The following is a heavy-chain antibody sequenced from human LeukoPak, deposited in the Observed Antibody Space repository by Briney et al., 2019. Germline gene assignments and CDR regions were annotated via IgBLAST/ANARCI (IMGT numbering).Heavy chain of an antibody. CDR1: GFTFSSYA. J-gene: IGHJ4*02. CDR3: AKSRTRSSWIDY. CDR2: ISGSGGST. V-gene: IGHV3-23*01. Sequence: GASLGLSCAASGFTFSSYAMSWVRQAPGKGLEWVSAISGSGGSTYYADSVKGRFTISRDNSKNTLYLQMNSLRAEDTAVYYCAKSRTRSSWIDYWGQGTLVTVSS. D-gene: IGHD6-13*01.